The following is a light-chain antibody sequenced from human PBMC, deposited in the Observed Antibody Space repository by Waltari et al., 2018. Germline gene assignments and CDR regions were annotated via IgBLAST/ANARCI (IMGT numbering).Light chain of an antibody. CDR2: DVT. J-gene: IGLJ2*01. CDR3: ASYTSTNTVV. Sequence: QSALTQPASVSGSPGQSITLSCTGTNNDLGSYNFVSWYQRHPGKAPKRMIFDVTRWSSVVSHRFSGSKSGNTASLTISGLQPEDEADYFCASYTSTNTVVFGGGTRVTVL. CDR1: NNDLGSYNF. V-gene: IGLV2-14*01.